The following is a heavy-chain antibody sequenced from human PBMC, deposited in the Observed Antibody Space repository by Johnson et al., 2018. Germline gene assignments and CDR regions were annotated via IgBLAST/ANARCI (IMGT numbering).Heavy chain of an antibody. CDR3: ARGRPFDY. V-gene: IGHV3-74*01. CDR2: IYTDGGIT. CDR1: GFTFSHYW. Sequence: EVQLVETGGGLVQPGGSLRLSCAASGFTFSHYWMHWVRQAPGEGLVWVSNIYTDGGITTYADSVKGRFTISRDNAKNTLYLQMNSLRVDDTAVYYCARGRPFDYWGQGTLVTVSS. J-gene: IGHJ4*02.